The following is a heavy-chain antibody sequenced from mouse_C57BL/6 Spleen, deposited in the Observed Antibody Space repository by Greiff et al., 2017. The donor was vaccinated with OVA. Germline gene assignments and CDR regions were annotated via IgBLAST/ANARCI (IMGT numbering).Heavy chain of an antibody. Sequence: EVQLQQSGPELVKPGASVKISCKASGYTFTDYYMNWVKQSHGKSLEWIGDINPNNGGTSYNQQFKGKATSTVDKSSSTAYRELRSLTSEDSAVYYGATLYDGYYVGFAYWGQGTLVTVSA. CDR1: GYTFTDYY. V-gene: IGHV1-26*01. D-gene: IGHD2-3*01. CDR2: INPNNGGT. J-gene: IGHJ3*01. CDR3: ATLYDGYYVGFAY.